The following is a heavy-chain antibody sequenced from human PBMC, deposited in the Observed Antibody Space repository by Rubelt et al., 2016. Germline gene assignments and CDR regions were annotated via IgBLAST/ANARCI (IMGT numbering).Heavy chain of an antibody. J-gene: IGHJ5*02. D-gene: IGHD3-3*01. CDR2: IYYSGST. V-gene: IGHV4-31*02. CDR3: ARKAFGDFWSGYSNWFDP. CDR1: SSGGYY. Sequence: SSGGYYWSWIRQHPGKGLEWIGYIYYSGSTYYNPSLKSRVTISVDTSKNQFSLKLSPVTAADTAVYYCARKAFGDFWSGYSNWFDPWGQGTLVTVSS.